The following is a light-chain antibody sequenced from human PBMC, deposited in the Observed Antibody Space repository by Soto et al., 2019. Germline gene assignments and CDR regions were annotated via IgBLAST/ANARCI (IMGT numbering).Light chain of an antibody. CDR3: SSYTSSNTYV. V-gene: IGLV2-14*01. CDR1: SSDVGGYNY. CDR2: EVS. J-gene: IGLJ1*01. Sequence: QSALTQPASVSGSPGQSITISCAGTSSDVGGYNYVSWYQQHPGKAPKLIIFEVSNRPSGVSNRFSASKSVNTASLTISGLQTEDEADYFCSSYTSSNTYVFGTGTKVNRP.